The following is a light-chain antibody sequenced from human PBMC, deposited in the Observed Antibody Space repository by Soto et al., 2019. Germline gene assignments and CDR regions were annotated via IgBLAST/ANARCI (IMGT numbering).Light chain of an antibody. V-gene: IGKV3-20*01. CDR3: QQYGGAPYT. Sequence: EIVLTQSPGTLSLSPGERATLSCRASESVNRRFLAWYQQKLGQAPRLLLYGASSRATGIPDRFSGTGSGTDFTLTISRLEPEDFAVYYRQQYGGAPYTFGLGTKLEIK. CDR2: GAS. CDR1: ESVNRRF. J-gene: IGKJ2*01.